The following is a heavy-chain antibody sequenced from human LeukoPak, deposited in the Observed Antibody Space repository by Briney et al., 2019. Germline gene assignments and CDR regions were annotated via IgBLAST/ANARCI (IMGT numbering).Heavy chain of an antibody. CDR2: IKSDGSST. CDR1: GLTFSSYW. CDR3: ARERKYDSNFDY. J-gene: IGHJ4*02. D-gene: IGHD1-1*01. Sequence: GGSLRLSCAASGLTFSSYWMHWVRQAPGKGLVWVSRIKSDGSSTSYADSVKGRLTISRDNAKNTLYLQMNSLRAEDTAVYYCARERKYDSNFDYWGQGTLVTVSS. V-gene: IGHV3-74*01.